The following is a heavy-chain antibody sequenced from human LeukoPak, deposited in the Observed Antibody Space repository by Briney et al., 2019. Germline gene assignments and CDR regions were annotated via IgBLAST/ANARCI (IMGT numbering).Heavy chain of an antibody. CDR2: IYSDGRT. D-gene: IGHD3-3*01. Sequence: GGSLRLSCAVSGITVSSNYMNWVRQAPGKGLEWVSVIYSDGRTNYADSVKGRFTISRDEFKNTLYLQMNSLRGEDTALYYCARDLRVENDAFDIWGQGTMVTVSS. CDR1: GITVSSNY. CDR3: ARDLRVENDAFDI. V-gene: IGHV3-66*01. J-gene: IGHJ3*02.